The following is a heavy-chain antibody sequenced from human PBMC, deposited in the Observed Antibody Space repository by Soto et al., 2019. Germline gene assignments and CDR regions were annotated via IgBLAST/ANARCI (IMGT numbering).Heavy chain of an antibody. CDR1: GFTFSSYS. CDR2: ISSSSSYI. D-gene: IGHD5-18*01. V-gene: IGHV3-21*01. J-gene: IGHJ4*02. CDR3: ARVLGGYSYGPCDY. Sequence: EVQLVESGGGLVKPGGSLRLSCAASGFTFSSYSMNWVRQAPGKGLEWVSSISSSSSYIYYADSVKGRFTISRDNAKNSLYLQMNSLRAEATAVYYCARVLGGYSYGPCDYWGQGTLVTVSS.